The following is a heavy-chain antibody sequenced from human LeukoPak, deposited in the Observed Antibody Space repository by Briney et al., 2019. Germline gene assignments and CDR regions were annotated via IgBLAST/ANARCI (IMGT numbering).Heavy chain of an antibody. V-gene: IGHV5-10-1*01. D-gene: IGHD3-10*01. Sequence: GESLRISCKGSGYSFTTYWISWVRQMPGKGLEWMGRIDPSDSYTNYSPSFQGHVTISADNSISTAYLQWSSLKASDTAIYYCARLVGGFGELPNFDYWGQGTLVTVSS. CDR2: IDPSDSYT. CDR3: ARLVGGFGELPNFDY. CDR1: GYSFTTYW. J-gene: IGHJ4*02.